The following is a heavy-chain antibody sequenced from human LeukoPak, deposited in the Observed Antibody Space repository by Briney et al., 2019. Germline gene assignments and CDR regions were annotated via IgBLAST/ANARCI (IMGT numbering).Heavy chain of an antibody. J-gene: IGHJ3*02. Sequence: SETLSLTCTVSGGSISSYYWSWIRQPPGKGLEWIGYIYYSGSTNYNPSLKSRVTISVDTSKNQFSLKLSSVTAADTAVYYCARGMRLVTAIGSRTKDAFDIWGQGTMVTVSS. V-gene: IGHV4-59*01. CDR2: IYYSGST. CDR3: ARGMRLVTAIGSRTKDAFDI. D-gene: IGHD2-21*02. CDR1: GGSISSYY.